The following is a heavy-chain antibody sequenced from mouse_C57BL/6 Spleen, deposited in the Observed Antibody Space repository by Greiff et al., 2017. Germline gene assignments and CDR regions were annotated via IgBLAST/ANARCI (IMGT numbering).Heavy chain of an antibody. CDR2: ISYDGSN. CDR1: GYSITSGYY. CDR3: ARGVTTVVATGYFEV. D-gene: IGHD1-1*01. J-gene: IGHJ1*03. Sequence: EVKLVESGPGLVKPSQSLSLTCSVTGYSITSGYYWNWIRQFPGNKLEWMGYISYDGSNNYNPYLKNRISITRDTSKNQFFLKLNSVTTEDTATYYGARGVTTVVATGYFEVGGTGTTVTVSS. V-gene: IGHV3-6*01.